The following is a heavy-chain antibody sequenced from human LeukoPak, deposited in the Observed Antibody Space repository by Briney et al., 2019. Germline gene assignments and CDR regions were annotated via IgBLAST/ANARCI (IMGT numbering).Heavy chain of an antibody. Sequence: GGSLRLSCAASGFTFSTYGMTWVRQPPGKGLEWVSSIRADGGSTYFADSVKGRFTISRDNSKNTLYLQMNSLRAEDTAVYYCAKGRRDAYNFDFDYWGQGTLVTVSS. J-gene: IGHJ4*02. CDR3: AKGRRDAYNFDFDY. CDR2: IRADGGST. CDR1: GFTFSTYG. V-gene: IGHV3-23*01. D-gene: IGHD5-24*01.